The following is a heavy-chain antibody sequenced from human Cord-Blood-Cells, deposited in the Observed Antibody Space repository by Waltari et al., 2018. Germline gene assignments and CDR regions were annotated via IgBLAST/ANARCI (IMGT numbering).Heavy chain of an antibody. CDR2: INPNSGGT. J-gene: IGHJ3*02. Sequence: QVQLVQSGAEVKKPGASVKVSCKAPGYTFTGYYMHWVRQAPGQGLEWMGLINPNSGGTNYAQKFQGWVTMTSDTAISTAYLELSRLRSDDTAVYYCAREPSADAFDIWGQGTMVTVSS. CDR1: GYTFTGYY. V-gene: IGHV1-2*04. CDR3: AREPSADAFDI.